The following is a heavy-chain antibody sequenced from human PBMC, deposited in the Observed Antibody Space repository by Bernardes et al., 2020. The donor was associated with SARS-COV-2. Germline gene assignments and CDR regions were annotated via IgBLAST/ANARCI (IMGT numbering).Heavy chain of an antibody. CDR3: ARDDGSRVAMDV. Sequence: ASMKVSCKASGYTFIVSYMHWVRQAPGQGLEWMGWINPNSGGTNYAQKFQGWVTMTRDTSISTAYMELTRLRSDDTAVYYCARDDGSRVAMDVWGQGTTVTVSS. CDR1: GYTFIVSY. CDR2: INPNSGGT. V-gene: IGHV1-2*04. J-gene: IGHJ6*02.